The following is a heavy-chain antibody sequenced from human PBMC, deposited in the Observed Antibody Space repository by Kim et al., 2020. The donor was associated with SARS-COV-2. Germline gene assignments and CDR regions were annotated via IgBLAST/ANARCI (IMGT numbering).Heavy chain of an antibody. V-gene: IGHV4-59*13. J-gene: IGHJ4*02. Sequence: SETLSLTCTVSGGSISSYYWSWIRQPPGKGLEWIGYIYYSGSTNYNPSLKSRVTISVDTSKNQFSLKLSSVTAADTAVYYCARVVSYEYYFDYWGQGTLVTVSS. CDR1: GGSISSYY. CDR3: ARVVSYEYYFDY. CDR2: IYYSGST. D-gene: IGHD5-12*01.